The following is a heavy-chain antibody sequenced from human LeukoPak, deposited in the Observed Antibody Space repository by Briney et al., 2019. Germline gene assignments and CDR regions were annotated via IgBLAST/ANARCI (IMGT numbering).Heavy chain of an antibody. CDR3: ARDSYDFWSGYYTLYGMDV. J-gene: IGHJ6*02. V-gene: IGHV3-33*01. D-gene: IGHD3-3*01. Sequence: GRSLRLSCAASGLTFSSYGMHWVRQAPGKGLEWVAVIWYDGSNKYYADSVKGRFTISRDNSKNTLYLQMNSLRAEDTAVYYCARDSYDFWSGYYTLYGMDVWGQGTTVTVSS. CDR1: GLTFSSYG. CDR2: IWYDGSNK.